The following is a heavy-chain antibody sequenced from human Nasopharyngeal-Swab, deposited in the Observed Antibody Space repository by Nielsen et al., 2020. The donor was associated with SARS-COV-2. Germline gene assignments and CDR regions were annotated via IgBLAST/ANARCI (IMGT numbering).Heavy chain of an antibody. CDR1: GFTLSSYW. J-gene: IGHJ6*02. CDR2: IKQDGSEK. CDR3: ARLSAYGYGLEIYYYYYYGMDV. V-gene: IGHV3-7*01. D-gene: IGHD5-18*01. Sequence: GESLKISCAASGFTLSSYWMSWVRQAPGKGLEWVANIKQDGSEKYYVDSVKGRFAISRDNAKNSLYLQMNSLRAEDTAVYYCARLSAYGYGLEIYYYYYYGMDVWGQGTTVTVSS.